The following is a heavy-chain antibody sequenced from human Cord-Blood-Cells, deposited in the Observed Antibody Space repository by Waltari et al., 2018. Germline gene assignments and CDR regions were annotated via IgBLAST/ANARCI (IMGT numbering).Heavy chain of an antibody. J-gene: IGHJ4*02. CDR1: GYTFPGHY. CDR2: SNPNRGGT. D-gene: IGHD2-2*01. Sequence: QVQLVQSGAEVKKPGASVKVSCKASGYTFPGHYMHWGRQAPGQGLEWVGWSNPNRGGTNQAHEFQGRVTLTRDTSISTAYLELSRLRSDDTAVYYWARDQGSSCYDYWGQGTLVAVSS. CDR3: ARDQGSSCYDY. V-gene: IGHV1-2*07.